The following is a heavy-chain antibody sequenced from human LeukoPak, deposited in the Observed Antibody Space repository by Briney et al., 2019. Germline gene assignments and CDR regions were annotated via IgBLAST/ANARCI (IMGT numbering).Heavy chain of an antibody. CDR3: AREITIFGVGDAFDI. Sequence: PGGSLRLSCAASGFTFSSYAMHWVRQAPGKGLEWVAVISYDGSNKYYADSVKGRFTISRDNSKNTLYLQMNSLRAEDTAVYYCAREITIFGVGDAFDIWGQRTMVTVSS. J-gene: IGHJ3*02. CDR2: ISYDGSNK. CDR1: GFTFSSYA. V-gene: IGHV3-30*01. D-gene: IGHD3-3*01.